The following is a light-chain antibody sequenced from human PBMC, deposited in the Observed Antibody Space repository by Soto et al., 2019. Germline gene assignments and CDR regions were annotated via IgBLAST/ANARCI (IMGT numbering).Light chain of an antibody. Sequence: EIVMTHSPSTLSVSPVERATLSCRAGQSVSSNLAWYQQKPGQAPRLLIYGASARATGVSVRFSGSGSGTEFTLTISSLQSEDFAVYYCQQYNNWPRTFGQGTKVDIK. CDR3: QQYNNWPRT. J-gene: IGKJ1*01. CDR2: GAS. CDR1: QSVSSN. V-gene: IGKV3-15*01.